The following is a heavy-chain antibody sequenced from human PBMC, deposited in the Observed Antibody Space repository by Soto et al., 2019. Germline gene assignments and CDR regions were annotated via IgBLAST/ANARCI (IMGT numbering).Heavy chain of an antibody. CDR1: GGSISSYY. J-gene: IGHJ4*02. Sequence: QVQLQESGPGLVKPSETLSLTCTVSGGSISSYYWSWIRQPPGKGLEWIGYIYYSGSTNYNPSLKGRSTISVDTSKNQFSLKLSSVTAADTAVYYCARGTSIAAAGTFLFIGRYYFDYWGQGTLVTVSS. CDR3: ARGTSIAAAGTFLFIGRYYFDY. D-gene: IGHD6-13*01. CDR2: IYYSGST. V-gene: IGHV4-59*01.